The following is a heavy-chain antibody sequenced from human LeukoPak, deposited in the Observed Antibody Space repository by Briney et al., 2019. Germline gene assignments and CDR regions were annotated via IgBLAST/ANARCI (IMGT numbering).Heavy chain of an antibody. Sequence: SGPALVKPTQTLTLTCTFSGFSLSTGGMRVSWIRQPPGKALEWRARIDWDDDKFYSTSLKTRLTISKDTSKNQVVLTMTNMDPVDTATYYCARTAYSSGWACFDYWGQGTLVTVSS. V-gene: IGHV2-70*04. CDR3: ARTAYSSGWACFDY. CDR1: GFSLSTGGMR. D-gene: IGHD6-19*01. J-gene: IGHJ4*02. CDR2: IDWDDDK.